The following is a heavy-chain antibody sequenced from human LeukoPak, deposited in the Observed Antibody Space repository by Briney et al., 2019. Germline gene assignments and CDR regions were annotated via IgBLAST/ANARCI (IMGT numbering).Heavy chain of an antibody. J-gene: IGHJ3*02. CDR2: INPKSGGT. D-gene: IGHD3-10*01. CDR3: ATDSASMVRGVVGAFDI. CDR1: GYTFTSYH. V-gene: IGHV1-2*02. Sequence: ASVKVSCKASGYTFTSYHMHWVRQAPGQGLEWMGWINPKSGGTNYAQKFQGRVTLTEDTSTDTAYMELSSLRSEDTAVYYCATDSASMVRGVVGAFDIWGQGTMVTVSS.